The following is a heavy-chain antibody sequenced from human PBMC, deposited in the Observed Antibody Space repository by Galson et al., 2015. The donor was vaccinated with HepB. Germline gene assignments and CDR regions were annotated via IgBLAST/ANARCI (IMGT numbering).Heavy chain of an antibody. CDR3: ARGRRVAGLFYYYYMDV. D-gene: IGHD6-19*01. CDR1: GGSFSGYY. V-gene: IGHV4-34*01. Sequence: ETLSLTCAVYGGSFSGYYWSWIRQPPGKGLEWIGEINHSGSTNYNPSLKSRVTISVDTSKNQFSLKLSSVTAADTAVYYCARGRRVAGLFYYYYMDVWGKGTTVTVSS. CDR2: INHSGST. J-gene: IGHJ6*03.